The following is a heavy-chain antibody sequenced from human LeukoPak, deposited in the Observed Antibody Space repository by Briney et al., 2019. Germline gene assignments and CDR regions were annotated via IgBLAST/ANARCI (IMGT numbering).Heavy chain of an antibody. CDR3: ARVEMATTDAFDI. CDR1: GYTFTSYA. J-gene: IGHJ3*02. D-gene: IGHD5-24*01. V-gene: IGHV1-8*01. Sequence: ASVKVSCKASGYTFTSYAINWVRPAPGQGLEWMGWMNPNSGNTGYAQKFQGRVTITRNTSISTAYMELSSLRSEDTAVYYCARVEMATTDAFDIWGQGTMVTVSS. CDR2: MNPNSGNT.